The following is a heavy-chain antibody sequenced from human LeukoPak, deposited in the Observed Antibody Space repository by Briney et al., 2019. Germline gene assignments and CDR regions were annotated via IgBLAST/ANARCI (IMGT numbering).Heavy chain of an antibody. J-gene: IGHJ4*02. Sequence: GGSLRLSCVVSGFTFSDYYMSWIRQAPGKGLEWVSYISGGSTDTNYADSMKGRFTISRDNAENSLYLQMNSLRVEDTAFYYCARDLAYSRLDYWGQGMLVTVSS. CDR1: GFTFSDYY. CDR2: ISGGSTDT. V-gene: IGHV3-11*06. D-gene: IGHD5-18*01. CDR3: ARDLAYSRLDY.